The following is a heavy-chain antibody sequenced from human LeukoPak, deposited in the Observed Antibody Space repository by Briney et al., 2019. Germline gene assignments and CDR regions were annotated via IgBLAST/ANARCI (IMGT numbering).Heavy chain of an antibody. V-gene: IGHV3-30-3*01. CDR1: GFTFSSYA. D-gene: IGHD3-16*02. J-gene: IGHJ3*01. CDR2: ISYDGSNK. Sequence: PGRSLRLSCAASGFTFSSYAMHWVRQAPGKGLEWVAVISYDGSNKNYADSVKGRFTISRDNSKNTLYLQMNSLRAEETAVYYCARDGSVIRAFDLWGQGTVVTVSS. CDR3: ARDGSVIRAFDL.